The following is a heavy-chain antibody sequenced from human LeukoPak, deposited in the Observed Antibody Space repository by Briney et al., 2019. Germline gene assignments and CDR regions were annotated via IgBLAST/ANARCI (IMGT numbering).Heavy chain of an antibody. CDR2: IWYDGSNK. J-gene: IGHJ4*02. CDR3: AKDHYGSGSYIDY. Sequence: PGRSLRLSCAASGFTFSSYGMHWVRQAPGKGLEWVAVIWYDGSNKYYADSVKGRFTISRDNSKNTLYPQMNSLRAEDTAVYYCAKDHYGSGSYIDYWGQGTLVTVSS. V-gene: IGHV3-33*06. CDR1: GFTFSSYG. D-gene: IGHD3-10*01.